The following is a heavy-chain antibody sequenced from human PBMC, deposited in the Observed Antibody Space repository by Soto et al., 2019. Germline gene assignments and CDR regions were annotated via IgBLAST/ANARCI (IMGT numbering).Heavy chain of an antibody. CDR2: ISYDGSNK. J-gene: IGHJ4*02. CDR3: ARDSYRYCSSTSCFPLSDY. D-gene: IGHD2-2*01. Sequence: PGGSLRLSFAASGFTFSSYAMHWVRQAPGKGLEWVAVISYDGSNKYYADSVKGRFTISRDNSKNTLYLQMNSLRAEDTAVYYCARDSYRYCSSTSCFPLSDYWGQGTLVTVSS. V-gene: IGHV3-30-3*01. CDR1: GFTFSSYA.